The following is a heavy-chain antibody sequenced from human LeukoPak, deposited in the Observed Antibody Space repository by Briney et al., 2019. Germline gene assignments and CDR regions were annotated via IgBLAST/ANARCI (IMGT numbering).Heavy chain of an antibody. CDR2: INGDGSTT. J-gene: IGHJ4*02. CDR1: GFTFSNYW. Sequence: GGPLRLPCAASGFTFSNYWMHWVRHAPGKALVWVSRINGDGSTTNYVDSVKGRFTISRDNAKNTLYLQMNSLRAEDTAVYYCGRGGYYFDYWGQGTLVTVSS. CDR3: GRGGYYFDY. V-gene: IGHV3-74*01.